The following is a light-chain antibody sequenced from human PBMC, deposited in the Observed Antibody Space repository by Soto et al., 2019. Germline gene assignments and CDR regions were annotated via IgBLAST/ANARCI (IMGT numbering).Light chain of an antibody. CDR2: DAS. CDR1: QDISNY. Sequence: DIQMTQSPSSLSASVGDRVTITCQASQDISNYLNWYQQKPGKAPKLLIYDASNLETGVTSRFSGSGSGTDFTFPISSLQPEDIATYYCQQYDNLHTFGQGTKLEIK. CDR3: QQYDNLHT. J-gene: IGKJ2*01. V-gene: IGKV1-33*01.